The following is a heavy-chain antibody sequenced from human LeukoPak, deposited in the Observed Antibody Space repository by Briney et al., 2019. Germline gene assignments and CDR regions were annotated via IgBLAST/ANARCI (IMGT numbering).Heavy chain of an antibody. Sequence: GGSLRLSCAASGFTFSSYALTWVRQAPGKGLEWVSSIASSSTTNYADSVKGRFTISRDNAKNSLYLQMNSLRAEDTALYYCARDEFGPLAFWGRGTLVTVSS. CDR2: IASSSTT. V-gene: IGHV3-69-1*02. D-gene: IGHD3/OR15-3a*01. CDR3: ARDEFGPLAF. CDR1: GFTFSSYA. J-gene: IGHJ4*02.